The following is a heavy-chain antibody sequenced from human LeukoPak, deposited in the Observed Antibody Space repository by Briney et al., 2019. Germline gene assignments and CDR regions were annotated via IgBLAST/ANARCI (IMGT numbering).Heavy chain of an antibody. V-gene: IGHV3-49*04. CDR2: IRKRASGGTT. Sequence: GGSPRLSCTASGFTFGDYRMSWVRQAPGKGLEWVGFIRKRASGGTTEYAASVKGRFTISRDDSKSIAFLQMNSLRNEDTAIYYCVRDDSPGFYWGQGTLVTVSS. CDR1: GFTFGDYR. CDR3: VRDDSPGFY. J-gene: IGHJ4*02. D-gene: IGHD5-18*01.